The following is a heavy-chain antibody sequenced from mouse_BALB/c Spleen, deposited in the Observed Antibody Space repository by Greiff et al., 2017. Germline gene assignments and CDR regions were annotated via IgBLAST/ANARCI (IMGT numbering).Heavy chain of an antibody. J-gene: IGHJ3*01. Sequence: EVQLQQSGPGLVKPSQSLSLTCTVTGYSITSDYAWNWIRQFPGNKLEWMGYISYSGSTSYNPSLKSRISITRDTSKNQFFLQLNSVTTEDTATYYCASPDYYGSSWFAYWGQGTLVTVSA. CDR2: ISYSGST. V-gene: IGHV3-2*02. D-gene: IGHD1-1*01. CDR3: ASPDYYGSSWFAY. CDR1: GYSITSDYA.